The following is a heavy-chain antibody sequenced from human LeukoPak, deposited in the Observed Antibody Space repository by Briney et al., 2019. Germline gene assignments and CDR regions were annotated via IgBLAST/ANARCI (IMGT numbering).Heavy chain of an antibody. J-gene: IGHJ4*02. D-gene: IGHD6-13*01. CDR1: GGSISSSSYY. Sequence: SETLSLTCTVSGGSISSSSYYWGWIRQPPGKGLEWIGSISYSGSTYYNPSLKSRVTISVDTSKNQFSLKLSSVTAADTAVYYCARRRGQQLVLQDDYWRQGTLVTVSS. CDR3: ARRRGQQLVLQDDY. CDR2: ISYSGST. V-gene: IGHV4-39*01.